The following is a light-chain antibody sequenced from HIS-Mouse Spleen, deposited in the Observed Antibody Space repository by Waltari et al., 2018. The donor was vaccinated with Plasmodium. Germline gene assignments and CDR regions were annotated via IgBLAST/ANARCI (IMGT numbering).Light chain of an antibody. Sequence: SYELTQPPSVSVSPGQTASITCSGDKLGDKYACWYQQKQGQSPVLVIYQDSKRPSGIPERFPGSNSGNTATLTISGTQAMDEADYYCQAWDSSTDYVFGTGTKVTVL. V-gene: IGLV3-1*01. CDR2: QDS. CDR1: KLGDKY. J-gene: IGLJ1*01. CDR3: QAWDSSTDYV.